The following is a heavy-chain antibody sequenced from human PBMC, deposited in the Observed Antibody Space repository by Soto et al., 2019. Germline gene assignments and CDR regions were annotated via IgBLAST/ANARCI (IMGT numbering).Heavy chain of an antibody. CDR2: SYYSGIT. CDR1: GASISVHSYY. J-gene: IGHJ5*02. D-gene: IGHD1-20*01. Sequence: PAETLSLTCTVSGASISVHSYYWTWIRQPPGKGLEWIGSSYYSGITYFNPSLKSRATISVDTSKNQFSLRLTSVTAADTAIYYCTRRYNWTDTYFDPWGPGALVTVSS. CDR3: TRRYNWTDTYFDP. V-gene: IGHV4-39*01.